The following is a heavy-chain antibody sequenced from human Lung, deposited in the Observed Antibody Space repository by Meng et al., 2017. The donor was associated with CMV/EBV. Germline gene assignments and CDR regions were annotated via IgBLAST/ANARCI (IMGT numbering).Heavy chain of an antibody. J-gene: IGHJ4*02. CDR1: GFTFDDYG. V-gene: IGHV3-20*04. Sequence: GEXXTISCAASGFTFDDYGMSWVRQVPGKGLEWVSGIIWNGESTSYADSVKGRFTISRDNAKNSLYLQMNSLRSEDTAVYYCARGVKDRGPSSSSNPYSSGWYYFDYWXQGTXVTVSS. D-gene: IGHD6-19*01. CDR2: IIWNGEST. CDR3: ARGVKDRGPSSSSNPYSSGWYYFDY.